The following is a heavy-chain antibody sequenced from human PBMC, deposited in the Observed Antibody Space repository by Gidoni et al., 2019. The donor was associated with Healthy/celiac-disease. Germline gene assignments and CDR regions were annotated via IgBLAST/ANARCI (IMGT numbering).Heavy chain of an antibody. J-gene: IGHJ3*02. CDR1: GFTVSIYW. D-gene: IGHD4-17*01. V-gene: IGHV3-7*04. CDR3: ARYYGAHREGACDI. CDR2: IKQYGSEK. Sequence: EVQLVESGGVLVKPGGSMRPSCAASGFTVSIYWRSWVRQAPGNGLECVATIKQYGSEKYYVDSVKGRFTISRYNAKNSLYLQMNSLRAEDTAVYYCARYYGAHREGACDIWGQGTMVTVSS.